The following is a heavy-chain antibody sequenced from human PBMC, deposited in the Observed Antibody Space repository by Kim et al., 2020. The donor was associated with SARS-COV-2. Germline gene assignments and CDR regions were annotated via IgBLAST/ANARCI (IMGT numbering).Heavy chain of an antibody. D-gene: IGHD1-26*01. CDR3: ARGAWVGPSDS. J-gene: IGHJ5*01. Sequence: ANTGKSRFTISRDNSKNTLDLQMKSLRAEDTAVYYCARGAWVGPSDSWGQGTLVTVSS. V-gene: IGHV3-53*01.